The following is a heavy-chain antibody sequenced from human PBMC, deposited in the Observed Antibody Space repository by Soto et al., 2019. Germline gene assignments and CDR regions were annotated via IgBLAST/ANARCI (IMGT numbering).Heavy chain of an antibody. CDR2: IFPSGAT. J-gene: IGHJ4*02. CDR1: GGSLSGATYS. Sequence: SETLSLTCGVSGGSLSGATYSWNWIRQPPGKGLEWIGYIFPSGATYYNPSLKSRVTISIDVSKNQFSLSLRSLTAADTAVYYCARSREFDYWSQGTLVTVSS. CDR3: ARSREFDY. V-gene: IGHV4-30-2*01.